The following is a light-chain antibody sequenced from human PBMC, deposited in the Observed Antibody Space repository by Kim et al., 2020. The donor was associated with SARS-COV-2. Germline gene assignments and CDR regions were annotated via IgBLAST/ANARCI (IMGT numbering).Light chain of an antibody. Sequence: DIQMTQSPSSLSASVGDRVTITCRTSQSIINHLNWYHQKPGRAPKLLIYSASTFEGGVPPRFSGSGSETEFTLTISSLQPQDFATYYCQQNYNSPLTFGQGTKVDIK. V-gene: IGKV1-39*01. CDR3: QQNYNSPLT. CDR2: SAS. J-gene: IGKJ1*01. CDR1: QSIINH.